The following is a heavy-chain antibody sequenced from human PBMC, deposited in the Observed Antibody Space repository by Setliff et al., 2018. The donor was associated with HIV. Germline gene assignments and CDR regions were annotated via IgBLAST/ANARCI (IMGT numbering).Heavy chain of an antibody. CDR2: IYYSGST. D-gene: IGHD4-17*01. V-gene: IGHV4-39*01. CDR1: GGSISSGSYY. J-gene: IGHJ3*02. CDR3: ARHYGGNLDAFDI. Sequence: SETLSLTCTVSGGSISSGSYYWGWIRQPPGKGLEWIGSIYYSGSTYYNPSLKSRVTISVDTSKNQFSLKLSSVTAADTAVFYCARHYGGNLDAFDIWGLGTMVTVS.